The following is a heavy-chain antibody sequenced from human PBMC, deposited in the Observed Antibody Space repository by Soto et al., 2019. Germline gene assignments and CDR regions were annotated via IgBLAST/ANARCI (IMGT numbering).Heavy chain of an antibody. J-gene: IGHJ3*01. CDR3: ARDLRGHYGP. CDR2: VSGSSSYI. Sequence: GSLRLSCAGSGFNFRNFNMIWVRQAPGKGLEWVSSVSGSSSYIYYADSVKGRFTVSRDNANNLVFLQMNGLRPEDTAMYYCARDLRGHYGPWGQGTMVTVSS. D-gene: IGHD4-17*01. CDR1: GFNFRNFN. V-gene: IGHV3-21*06.